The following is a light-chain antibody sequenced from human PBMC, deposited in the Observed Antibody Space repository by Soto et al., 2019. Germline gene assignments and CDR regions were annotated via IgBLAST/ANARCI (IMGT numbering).Light chain of an antibody. CDR3: CSYAGSSTLEV. J-gene: IGLJ2*01. V-gene: IGLV2-23*01. CDR1: SSDVGSYNL. Sequence: SALTQPASVSGSPGQSITISCTGTSSDVGSYNLVSWYQQHPGKAPKLMIYEGSKRPSGVSNRFSGSKSGNTASLTISGLQAEDEDDYYCCSYAGSSTLEVFGGGTKVTVL. CDR2: EGS.